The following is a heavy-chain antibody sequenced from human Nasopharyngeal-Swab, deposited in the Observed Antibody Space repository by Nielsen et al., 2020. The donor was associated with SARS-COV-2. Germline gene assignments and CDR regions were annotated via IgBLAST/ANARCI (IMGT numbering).Heavy chain of an antibody. V-gene: IGHV3-11*06. CDR2: IDTRGTHS. CDR1: GFTFSDHY. J-gene: IGHJ6*02. CDR3: GRGHYGLDV. Sequence: GESLKISCAASGFTFSDHYMSWIRQAPGKGLEWVSCIDTRGTHSNYADSAKGRFTISRDNAKNSLYLEMNSLRVEDTAVYYCGRGHYGLDVWGQGTTVIVSS.